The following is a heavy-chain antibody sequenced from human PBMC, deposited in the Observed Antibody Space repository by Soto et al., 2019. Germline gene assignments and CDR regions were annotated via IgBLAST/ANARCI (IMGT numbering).Heavy chain of an antibody. V-gene: IGHV2-26*01. CDR2: FFSDAER. Sequence: SGPTLVNPTETLTLTCSVSGFSLTNGRMGVSWIRQPPGKALEWLAHFFSDAERSYSTSMQSRLNMYKDSSGSQVVLTMTNMAPADTDTYLCERMQGEYNYYGLDVWGHGIAVTVSS. CDR1: GFSLTNGRMG. J-gene: IGHJ6*02. D-gene: IGHD5-12*01. CDR3: ERMQGEYNYYGLDV.